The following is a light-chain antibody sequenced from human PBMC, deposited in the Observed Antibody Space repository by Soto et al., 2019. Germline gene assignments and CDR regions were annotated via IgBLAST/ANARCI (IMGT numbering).Light chain of an antibody. J-gene: IGLJ1*01. CDR3: SSHTGGNSLRV. CDR2: DVT. Sequence: QSVLTQPPSASGSPGQSVTISCTGTSSDVDAYRYVSWYQQHPGRAPKILIYDVTKRPSGVPDRFSGSKSGNTASLTVSGLQPDDEAEYYCSSHTGGNSLRVFGTGTKVTVL. V-gene: IGLV2-8*01. CDR1: SSDVDAYRY.